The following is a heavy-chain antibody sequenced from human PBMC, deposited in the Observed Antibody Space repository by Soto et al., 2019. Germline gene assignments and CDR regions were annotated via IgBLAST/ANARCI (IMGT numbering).Heavy chain of an antibody. Sequence: EVQVLESGGGLVQPGGSLRLSCVASGFTFSSHGMSWVRQAPGKGLEWVSAISSGSRTFYADSVKGRFTISRDNFKNTLYLQMDILRAEETAVYYCAKLESSTYQTDSWGQGTLVTVSS. V-gene: IGHV3-23*01. CDR2: ISSGSRT. CDR3: AKLESSTYQTDS. D-gene: IGHD6-13*01. J-gene: IGHJ4*02. CDR1: GFTFSSHG.